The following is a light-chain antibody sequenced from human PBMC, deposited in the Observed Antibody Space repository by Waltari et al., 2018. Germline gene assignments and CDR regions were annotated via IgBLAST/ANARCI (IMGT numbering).Light chain of an antibody. J-gene: IGKJ4*01. CDR2: ESS. CDR3: QQYHSDLLS. CDR1: QRIDRW. V-gene: IGKV1-5*03. Sequence: DIQMTQSPSTLSASVGDRVTMTCRASQRIDRWLAWYQQKPGKAPRVIIYESSSLESGVPSRFSGSGFGTEFPLTINNLQPDDFATYYCQQYHSDLLSFGGGTRVEIK.